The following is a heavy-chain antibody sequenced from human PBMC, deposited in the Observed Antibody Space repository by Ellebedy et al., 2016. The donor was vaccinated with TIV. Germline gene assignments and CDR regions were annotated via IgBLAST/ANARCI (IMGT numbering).Heavy chain of an antibody. CDR2: TSWDGSST. V-gene: IGHV3-43*01. J-gene: IGHJ4*02. D-gene: IGHD4-17*01. Sequence: GESLKISCAASGFSFDDYSMHWVRHAPGKGLEWVSVTSWDGSSTYFANSVKGRFTISRDNSKSTLYLHMTSLKAEDTAIYYCAKEIHPMTTAYWGQGTLVTVFS. CDR3: AKEIHPMTTAY. CDR1: GFSFDDYS.